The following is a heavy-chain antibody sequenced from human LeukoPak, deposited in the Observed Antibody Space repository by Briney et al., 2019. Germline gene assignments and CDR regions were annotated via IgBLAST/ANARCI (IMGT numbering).Heavy chain of an antibody. CDR1: GGTFSSYA. CDR2: IIPIFGTA. D-gene: IGHD6-6*01. CDR3: ACGAAARNYYYYYYMDV. Sequence: GSTVKVSCKASGGTFSSYAISWVRQAPGQGLEWMGGIIPIFGTANYAQKFQGRVTITTDESTSTAYMELSSLRSEDTAVYYCACGAAARNYYYYYYMDVWGKGTTVTVSS. V-gene: IGHV1-69*05. J-gene: IGHJ6*03.